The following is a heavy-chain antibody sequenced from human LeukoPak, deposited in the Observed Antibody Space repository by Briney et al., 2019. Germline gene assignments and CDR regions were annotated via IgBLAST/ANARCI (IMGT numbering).Heavy chain of an antibody. J-gene: IGHJ4*02. CDR1: GFTFSSYA. CDR2: ISGSGGST. D-gene: IGHD3-3*01. V-gene: IGHV3-23*01. Sequence: PGGSLRLSCAASGFTFSSYAMSWVRQAPGKGLDWVSAISGSGGSTYYADSVKGRFTISRDNSKNTLYLQMNSLRAEDTAVYYCAKSHLEFRVALSFDYWGQGTLVTVSS. CDR3: AKSHLEFRVALSFDY.